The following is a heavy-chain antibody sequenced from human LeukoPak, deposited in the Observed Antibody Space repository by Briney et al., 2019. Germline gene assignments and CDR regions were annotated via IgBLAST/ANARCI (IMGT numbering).Heavy chain of an antibody. V-gene: IGHV3-9*01. CDR3: AKDMEDTAMVIGDY. D-gene: IGHD5-18*01. Sequence: PGRSLRLSCAASGFTFDDYAMHWVRQAPGKGLEWVSGISWNSGSIGYADSVKGRFTISRDNAKNSLYLQMNSLRVEDTALYYCAKDMEDTAMVIGDYWGQGTLVTVSS. J-gene: IGHJ4*02. CDR1: GFTFDDYA. CDR2: ISWNSGSI.